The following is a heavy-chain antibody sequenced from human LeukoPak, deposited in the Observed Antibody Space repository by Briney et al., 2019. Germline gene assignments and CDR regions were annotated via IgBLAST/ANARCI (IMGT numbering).Heavy chain of an antibody. CDR1: GFTFSNYG. D-gene: IGHD6-19*01. V-gene: IGHV3-30*02. Sequence: PGGSLRLSCAASGFTFSNYGMHWVRQAPGKGLEWVTFIRYDGSDKYYADSVRGRFTISRDNSKNTLYLQMNSLRAEDTATYYCAARPTSAAVAPSDYWGQGTLVTVSS. CDR3: AARPTSAAVAPSDY. CDR2: IRYDGSDK. J-gene: IGHJ4*02.